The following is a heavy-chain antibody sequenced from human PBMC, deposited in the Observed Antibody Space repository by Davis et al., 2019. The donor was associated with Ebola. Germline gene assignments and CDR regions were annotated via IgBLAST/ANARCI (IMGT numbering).Heavy chain of an antibody. CDR2: IYYSGSS. CDR1: GASISSYY. CDR3: ARHLSYGGNPGKYYFDY. Sequence: MPSETLSLTCTVSGASISSYYWSWIRQPPGKGLEWIGYIYYSGSSNYNPPLKSRVTISVATSKNQFSLKLSSVTAADTAVYYCARHLSYGGNPGKYYFDYWGQGTLVTVSS. D-gene: IGHD4-23*01. V-gene: IGHV4-59*08. J-gene: IGHJ4*02.